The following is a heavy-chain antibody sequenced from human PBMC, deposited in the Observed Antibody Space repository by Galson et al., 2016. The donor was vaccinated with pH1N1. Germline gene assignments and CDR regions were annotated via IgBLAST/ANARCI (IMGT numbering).Heavy chain of an antibody. J-gene: IGHJ3*02. Sequence: SVKVSCKASGFTFSNHGINWVRQAPGQGLEWMGWINTKTGNPTYAQGFTGRFVFSLDTSVNTAYLQINSLKADDTAVYYCARETPSTSPTVLRYFDWSRGLSAFDMWGRGTLVTVSS. CDR1: GFTFSNHG. CDR3: ARETPSTSPTVLRYFDWSRGLSAFDM. CDR2: INTKTGNP. V-gene: IGHV7-4-1*02. D-gene: IGHD3-9*01.